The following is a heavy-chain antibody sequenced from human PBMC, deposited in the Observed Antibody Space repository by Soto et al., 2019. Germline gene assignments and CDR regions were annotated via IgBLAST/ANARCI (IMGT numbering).Heavy chain of an antibody. V-gene: IGHV1-69*12. CDR1: GGTFTIFA. J-gene: IGHJ4*02. D-gene: IGHD5-12*01. CDR2: IIPVIGTT. Sequence: QVQLVQSGAEVKNPGSSVKVSCKASGGTFTIFAISWVRQAPGQGLEWMGGIIPVIGTTNYAQRFQGRITITGDESTSTAYMELSSLKSDDTAVYYWVRDLGSGYDPGDYWGQGTLVTVSS. CDR3: VRDLGSGYDPGDY.